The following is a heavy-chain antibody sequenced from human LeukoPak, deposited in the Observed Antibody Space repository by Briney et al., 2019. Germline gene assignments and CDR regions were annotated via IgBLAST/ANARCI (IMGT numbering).Heavy chain of an antibody. CDR2: IYHSGST. Sequence: SETLSLICAVSGGSISSGGSSWSWIRQPPGKGLEWIGYIYHSGSTYYNPSLKSRVTISVDRSKNQFSLKLSSVTAADTAVYYCARAQGDYDSSGYPYYYGMDVWGQGTTVTVSS. CDR3: ARAQGDYDSSGYPYYYGMDV. CDR1: GGSISSGGSS. D-gene: IGHD3-22*01. V-gene: IGHV4-30-2*01. J-gene: IGHJ6*02.